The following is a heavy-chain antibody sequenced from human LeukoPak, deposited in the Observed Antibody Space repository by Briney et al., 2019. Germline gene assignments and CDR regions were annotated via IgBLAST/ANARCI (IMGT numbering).Heavy chain of an antibody. CDR1: GFTFSDNY. D-gene: IGHD1-1*01. V-gene: IGHV3-11*01. Sequence: GGSLRLSCAASGFTFSDNYMSWIRQAPGKGLEWVSYMSGTGSAIYYADSVKGRFTISRDNAKNSLSLQMNSLRVDDTAVYYCAREAVGYRGLDYWGQGILVTVSS. CDR3: AREAVGYRGLDY. CDR2: MSGTGSAI. J-gene: IGHJ4*02.